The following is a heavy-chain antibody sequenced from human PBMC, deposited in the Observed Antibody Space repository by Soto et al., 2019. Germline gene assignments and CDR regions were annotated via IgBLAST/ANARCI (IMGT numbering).Heavy chain of an antibody. Sequence: ASVKVSCKSSCYTFTNFGISLFRHSPGQGLEWMGWISAYNGNTNYAQKLQGRVTMTTDTSTSTAYMELRSLRSDDTAVYYCARDGVDTATGYYYGMDVWGQGTTVTVSS. CDR3: ARDGVDTATGYYYGMDV. CDR1: CYTFTNFG. V-gene: IGHV1-18*01. D-gene: IGHD5-18*01. J-gene: IGHJ6*02. CDR2: ISAYNGNT.